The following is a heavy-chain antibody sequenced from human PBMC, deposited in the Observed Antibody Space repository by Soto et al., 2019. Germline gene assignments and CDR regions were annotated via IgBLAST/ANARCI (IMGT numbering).Heavy chain of an antibody. Sequence: SETLSLTCAVYGGSISICGYSWSWIRQQPGKSLEWIGYIYHSGSTYYNPSLKSRVTISVDRSKNQFSLKLSSVTPEDTAVYYCARTVARDYYYKGVDVWGQGTTVTVS. D-gene: IGHD6-19*01. J-gene: IGHJ6*02. CDR2: IYHSGST. CDR3: ARTVARDYYYKGVDV. CDR1: GGSISICGYS. V-gene: IGHV4-30-2*01.